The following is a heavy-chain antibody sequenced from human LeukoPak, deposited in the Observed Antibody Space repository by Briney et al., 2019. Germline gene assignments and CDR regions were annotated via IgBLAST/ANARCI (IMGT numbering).Heavy chain of an antibody. J-gene: IGHJ3*02. CDR2: ISYSGST. CDR1: GGSISTYS. D-gene: IGHD2-2*01. V-gene: IGHV4-59*01. CDR3: VRGYQLLPDAFDI. Sequence: SETLSLTCTVSGGSISTYSWIYIRQPPGKGLEWIGNISYSGSTKYNPSLKSRVTISLDTSKNQFSLKLSSVTAVDTAVYYCVRGYQLLPDAFDIWGKGTMVTVSS.